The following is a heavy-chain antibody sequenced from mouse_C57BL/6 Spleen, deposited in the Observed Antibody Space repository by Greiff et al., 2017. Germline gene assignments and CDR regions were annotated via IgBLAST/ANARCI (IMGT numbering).Heavy chain of an antibody. CDR2: IYPSDSET. CDR1: GYTFTSYW. J-gene: IGHJ2*01. CDR3: ARGGYDGFDY. V-gene: IGHV1-61*01. Sequence: VQLQQPGAELVRPGSSVKLSCKASGYTFTSYWMDWVKQRPGQGLEWIGNIYPSDSETHYNQKFKDKATLTVDKSSSTAYMQLSSLTSEDSAVYYCARGGYDGFDYWGQGTTLTVSS. D-gene: IGHD2-2*01.